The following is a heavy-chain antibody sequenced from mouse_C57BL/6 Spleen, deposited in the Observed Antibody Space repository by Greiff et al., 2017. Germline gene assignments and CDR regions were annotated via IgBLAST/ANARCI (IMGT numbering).Heavy chain of an antibody. V-gene: IGHV1-54*01. CDR2: INPGSGGT. J-gene: IGHJ4*01. CDR1: GYAFTNYL. CDR3: ARWDDGYYYYAMDY. Sequence: VMLVESGAELVRPGTSVKVSCKASGYAFTNYLIEWVKQRPGQGLEWIGVINPGSGGTNYNEKFKGKATLTADKSSSTAYMQLSSLTSEDSAVYFCARWDDGYYYYAMDYWGQGTSVTVSS. D-gene: IGHD2-3*01.